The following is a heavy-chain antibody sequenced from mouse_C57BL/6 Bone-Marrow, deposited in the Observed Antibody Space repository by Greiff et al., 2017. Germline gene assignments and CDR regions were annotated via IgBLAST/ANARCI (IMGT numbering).Heavy chain of an antibody. J-gene: IGHJ1*03. CDR1: GIDFSRYW. CDR2: INPDSSTI. V-gene: IGHV4-1*01. D-gene: IGHD2-5*01. CDR3: ARSRLLGYSNWYFDV. Sequence: EVQLVESGGGLVQPGGSLKLSCAASGIDFSRYWMSWVRRAPGKGLEWIGEINPDSSTINYAPSLKDKFIISRDNAKNTLYLQMSKVRSEDTALYYCARSRLLGYSNWYFDVWGTGTTVTVSS.